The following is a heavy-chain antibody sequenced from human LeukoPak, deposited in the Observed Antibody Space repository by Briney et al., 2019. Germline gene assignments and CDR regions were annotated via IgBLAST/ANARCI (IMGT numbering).Heavy chain of an antibody. CDR2: ISGSGGTT. CDR1: GFTFSNYA. CDR3: AGDRNSVITFGGVIAPGAFAI. D-gene: IGHD3-16*02. V-gene: IGHV3-23*01. Sequence: GGSLRLSCAASGFTFSNYAMSWVRQAPGKGLEWVSTISGSGGTTYYADSVKGRFTMSRDNAKNSLYLQMNSLRAEDTAVYYCAGDRNSVITFGGVIAPGAFAIWGQGTMVTVSS. J-gene: IGHJ3*02.